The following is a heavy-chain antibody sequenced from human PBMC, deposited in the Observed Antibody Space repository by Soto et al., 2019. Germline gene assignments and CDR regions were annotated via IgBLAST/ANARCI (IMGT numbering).Heavy chain of an antibody. CDR1: GGSISSGGYY. CDR2: IYYSGST. D-gene: IGHD5-12*01. CDR3: ARGPTVSGYPANDY. V-gene: IGHV4-31*03. J-gene: IGHJ4*02. Sequence: SETLSLTCTVSGGSISSGGYYWSWIRQHPGKGLEWIGYIYYSGSTYYNPSLKSRVTISVDTSKNQFSLKLSSVTAADTAVYYCARGPTVSGYPANDYWGQGTLVTVSS.